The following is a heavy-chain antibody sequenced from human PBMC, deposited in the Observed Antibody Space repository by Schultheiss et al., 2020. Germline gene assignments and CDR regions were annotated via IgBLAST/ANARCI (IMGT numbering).Heavy chain of an antibody. J-gene: IGHJ3*02. CDR1: GGSISSGDYY. V-gene: IGHV4-30-4*01. Sequence: SQTLSLTCTVSGGSISSGDYYWSWIRQPPGKGLEWIGYIYYSGSTYYNPSLKSRVTISVDTSKNQFSLKLSSVTAADTAVYYCARETYYYDSSGYLSAFDIWGQGTMVTVSS. CDR3: ARETYYYDSSGYLSAFDI. CDR2: IYYSGST. D-gene: IGHD3-22*01.